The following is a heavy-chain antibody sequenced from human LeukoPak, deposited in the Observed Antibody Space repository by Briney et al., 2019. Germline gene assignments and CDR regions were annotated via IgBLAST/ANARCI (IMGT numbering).Heavy chain of an antibody. V-gene: IGHV3-66*01. Sequence: GSLRLSCAASGLTVSSNYMSWVRQAPGKGLEWVSVFYSGGSTYYADSVKGRFTISRDNSKNTLYLQMNSLRVEDTAVYYCARGVLTGQFDYWGQGTLVTVSS. J-gene: IGHJ4*02. CDR2: FYSGGST. CDR3: ARGVLTGQFDY. D-gene: IGHD3-9*01. CDR1: GLTVSSNY.